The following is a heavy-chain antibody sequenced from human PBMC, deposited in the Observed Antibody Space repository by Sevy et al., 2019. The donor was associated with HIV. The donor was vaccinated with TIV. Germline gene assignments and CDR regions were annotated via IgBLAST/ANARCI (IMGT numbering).Heavy chain of an antibody. CDR2: ISHAGNR. J-gene: IGHJ4*03. Sequence: SETLSLTCAVSGFSISSGYYWAWIRQPPGKRLEWIGSISHAGNRFHNPSLKSRVTLSTDTSTNRFSLKVESVTAADTAFYYCSRADSSSSLGFWDWGRGTLVTVSS. CDR1: GFSISSGYY. V-gene: IGHV4-38-2*01. CDR3: SRADSSSSLGFWD. D-gene: IGHD3-22*01.